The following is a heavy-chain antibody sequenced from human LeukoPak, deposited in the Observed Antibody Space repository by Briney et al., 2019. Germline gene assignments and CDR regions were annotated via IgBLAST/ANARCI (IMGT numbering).Heavy chain of an antibody. V-gene: IGHV3-33*06. CDR3: AKHLVKNFYDNSGYLGAFDI. CDR1: GFTFSSYG. CDR2: IWNDGSNK. Sequence: PGGSLRLSCAASGFTFSSYGMHWVRQAPGKGLEWVAVIWNDGSNKYYADSVKGRFTISRDNSKNTLYLQMSTLRGEDTAVYYCAKHLVKNFYDNSGYLGAFDIWGRGTMVTVSP. D-gene: IGHD3-22*01. J-gene: IGHJ3*02.